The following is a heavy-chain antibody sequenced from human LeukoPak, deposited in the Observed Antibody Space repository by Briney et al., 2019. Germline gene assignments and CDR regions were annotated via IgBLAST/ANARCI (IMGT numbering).Heavy chain of an antibody. CDR2: ISGSGGST. CDR1: GFTFSSYA. D-gene: IGHD3-10*01. V-gene: IGHV3-23*01. CDR3: AKWVPWPGWFDH. Sequence: PGGALRLSCAASGFTFSSYAMSWVRQAPGKGLEWVSAISGSGGSTYYVDSVKGRFTISSDNSKNTLYMKMNMLRDEDTAVYYCAKWVPWPGWFDHCGGGTLVVVSS. J-gene: IGHJ5*02.